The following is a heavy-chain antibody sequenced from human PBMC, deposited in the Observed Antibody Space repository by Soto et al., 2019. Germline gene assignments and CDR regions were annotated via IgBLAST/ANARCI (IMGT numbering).Heavy chain of an antibody. Sequence: QVQLVQSGAELKKPGASVKVSCKASGDTYTTFDVSWLRQVPGQGLEWMGWIRVSNGDTNYAQKFQGRVTMTTDTSTGTVFMDLRTLRPDDTALYSCARDYSSASGANFDLWGQGTLVTVSS. J-gene: IGHJ4*02. CDR3: ARDYSSASGANFDL. CDR1: GDTYTTFD. CDR2: IRVSNGDT. D-gene: IGHD6-19*01. V-gene: IGHV1-18*01.